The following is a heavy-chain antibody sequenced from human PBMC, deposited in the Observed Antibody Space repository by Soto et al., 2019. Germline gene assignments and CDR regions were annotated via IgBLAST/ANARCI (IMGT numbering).Heavy chain of an antibody. D-gene: IGHD3-3*01. CDR3: AKDWTHLAY. J-gene: IGHJ4*02. CDR1: GFIFGDYA. V-gene: IGHV3-23*04. CDR2: VRGSHDNT. Sequence: EVQLVESGGNLVQPGGSLSLSCAASGFIFGDYAMSWVRQPPGKGLEWLSLVRGSHDNTYYADSVRGRFTISRDNSRNTLYLQMNMLIVDDTSIYYGAKDWTHLAYWGQGTLVTVSS.